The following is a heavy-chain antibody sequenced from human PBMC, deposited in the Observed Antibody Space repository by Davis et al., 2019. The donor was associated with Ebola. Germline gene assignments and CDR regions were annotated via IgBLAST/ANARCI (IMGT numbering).Heavy chain of an antibody. CDR1: GYTFTSYY. J-gene: IGHJ4*02. V-gene: IGHV1-18*04. CDR3: ARDALLGFYFDY. Sequence: AASVKVSCKASGYTFTSYYMHWVRQAPGQGLEWMGWISAYNGNTNYAQKLQGRVTMTTDSSTSTAYMELRSLRSDDTAVYYCARDALLGFYFDYWGQGTPVTVSS. CDR2: ISAYNGNT.